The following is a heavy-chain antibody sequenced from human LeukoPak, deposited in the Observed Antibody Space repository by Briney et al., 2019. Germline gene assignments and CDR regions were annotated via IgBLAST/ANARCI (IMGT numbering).Heavy chain of an antibody. D-gene: IGHD4-23*01. V-gene: IGHV4-4*02. J-gene: IGHJ4*02. Sequence: PSETLSLTCAVSGDFISSSYWWTWVRQAPGEGLEWIGEIYHSGSTNYNPSLKSRVTISVDKSKNQFSLKLSSVTAADAAVYYCAKNGGNSDFDYWGQGTLVTVSS. CDR2: IYHSGST. CDR3: AKNGGNSDFDY. CDR1: GDFISSSYW.